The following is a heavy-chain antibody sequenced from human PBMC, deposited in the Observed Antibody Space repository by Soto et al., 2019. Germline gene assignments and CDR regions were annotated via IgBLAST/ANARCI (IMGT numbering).Heavy chain of an antibody. CDR3: AKDLRPGPDRYCSGGSCYSGSDYYYGMDV. Sequence: GGSLRLSCAASGFTFSSYAMSWVRQAPGKGLEWVSAISGSGGSTYYADSVKGRFTISRDNSKNTLYLQMNSLGAEDTAVYYCAKDLRPGPDRYCSGGSCYSGSDYYYGMDVWGQGTTVTVSS. V-gene: IGHV3-23*01. CDR1: GFTFSSYA. CDR2: ISGSGGST. J-gene: IGHJ6*02. D-gene: IGHD2-15*01.